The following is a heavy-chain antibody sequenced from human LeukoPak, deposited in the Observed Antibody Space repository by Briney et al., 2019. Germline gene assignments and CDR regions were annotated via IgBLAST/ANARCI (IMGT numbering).Heavy chain of an antibody. J-gene: IGHJ4*02. V-gene: IGHV3-7*01. CDR3: ATFGLVAALDL. CDR1: GFSFNAYW. D-gene: IGHD5-12*01. CDR2: INPAGSET. Sequence: GGSLRLSCAASGFSFNAYWMAWVRHAPGTGLEWVANINPAGSETFHVDPVKGRFSISRDHAKNLVYLQMNSLRDEDTAVYYCATFGLVAALDLWGQGTLVTVSS.